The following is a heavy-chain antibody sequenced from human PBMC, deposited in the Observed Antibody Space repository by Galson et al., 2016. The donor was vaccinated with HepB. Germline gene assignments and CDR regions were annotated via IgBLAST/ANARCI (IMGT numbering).Heavy chain of an antibody. J-gene: IGHJ5*02. Sequence: SGYSFNDHGIHWLRQAPGQRLEWMGWISAANDYTKFSQKFQGRLSITRDTPATTVYMELTSLRPEDTAVYYCASDREAYYDIMTEHNWFDPWGQGTQVSVSS. V-gene: IGHV1-3*01. CDR2: ISAANDYT. CDR1: GYSFNDHG. D-gene: IGHD3-9*01. CDR3: ASDREAYYDIMTEHNWFDP.